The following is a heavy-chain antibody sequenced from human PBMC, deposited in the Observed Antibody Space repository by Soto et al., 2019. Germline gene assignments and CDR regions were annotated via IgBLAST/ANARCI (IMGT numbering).Heavy chain of an antibody. CDR3: ARGFCDSAGCYYGWLDP. J-gene: IGHJ5*02. V-gene: IGHV4-59*01. CDR1: GGSISSSY. D-gene: IGHD3-22*01. CDR2: INYSAGT. Sequence: SETLSLTCSVSGGSISSSYWNWIRRPPGKGLEWIGYINYSAGTKFNPSLRSRVTMSIDTPKNQFSLNLNSVTAADTAIYYCARGFCDSAGCYYGWLDPWGQGTLVTVS.